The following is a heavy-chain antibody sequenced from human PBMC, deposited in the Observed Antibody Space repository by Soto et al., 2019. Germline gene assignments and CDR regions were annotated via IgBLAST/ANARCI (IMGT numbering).Heavy chain of an antibody. CDR1: GGTFSSYA. J-gene: IGHJ4*02. CDR2: IIPIFGTA. V-gene: IGHV1-69*06. Sequence: GASVKVSCKASGGTFSSYAISWVRQAPGQGLEWMGGIIPIFGTANYAQKFQGRVTITADKSTSTAYMELSSLRSEDTAVYYCAGKAARPHIGLDYWGQGTLVTVSS. CDR3: AGKAARPHIGLDY. D-gene: IGHD6-6*01.